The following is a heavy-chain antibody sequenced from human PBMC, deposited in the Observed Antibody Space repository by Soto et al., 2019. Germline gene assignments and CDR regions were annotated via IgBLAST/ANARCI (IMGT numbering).Heavy chain of an antibody. D-gene: IGHD3-10*01. CDR1: GFTFSSYS. CDR3: AAPWYYYGSGSYSPHYYYYYYGMDV. Sequence: PGGSLRLSCAASGFTFSSYSMNWVRQAPGKGLEWVSSISSSSSYIYYADSVKGRFTISKDNAKNSLYLQMNSLRAEDTAVYYCAAPWYYYGSGSYSPHYYYYYYGMDVWGQGTTVTVSS. J-gene: IGHJ6*02. CDR2: ISSSSSYI. V-gene: IGHV3-21*01.